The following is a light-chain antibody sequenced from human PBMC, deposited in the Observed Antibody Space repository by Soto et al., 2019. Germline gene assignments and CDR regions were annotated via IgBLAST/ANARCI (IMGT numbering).Light chain of an antibody. CDR3: QQHNNWPFT. CDR1: QSVTTN. J-gene: IGKJ2*01. CDR2: DAS. V-gene: IGKV3-15*01. Sequence: EIVMTQSPATLSVSPGERATISCRASQSVTTNLVWYQQKPGQAPRLLIYDASSRATDIPARFGGSGSGTEFSLTISSLQSEDVAVYYCQQHNNWPFTFGQGTKLEI.